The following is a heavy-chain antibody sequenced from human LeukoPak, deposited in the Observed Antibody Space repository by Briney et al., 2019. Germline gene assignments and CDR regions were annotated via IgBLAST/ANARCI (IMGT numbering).Heavy chain of an antibody. CDR2: INHGGST. CDR3: ARGPLGRHHIAAPGSVRTRFHH. V-gene: IGHV4-34*01. D-gene: IGHD6-13*01. CDR1: GGSFTGYY. J-gene: IGHJ1*01. Sequence: PETLSFTCAVYGGSFTGYYWSWIRQPPGRGLEWIGEINHGGSTNYSPSLKSRVTISGDTSNNHFSLNLSSVTAADTDVYYCARGPLGRHHIAAPGSVRTRFHHWGQGPLVPVSS.